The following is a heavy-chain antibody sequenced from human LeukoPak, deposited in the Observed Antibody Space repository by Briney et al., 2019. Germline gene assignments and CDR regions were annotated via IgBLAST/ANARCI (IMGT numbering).Heavy chain of an antibody. V-gene: IGHV3-7*01. CDR2: IKQDGSVK. CDR1: GFTFSSYW. CDR3: ARDSGYYYYYYMDV. Sequence: GGSLRLSCAASGFTFSSYWMSWVRQAPGKGLEWVANIKQDGSVKYYVDSVKGRFTISRDNAKNSLYLQMNSLRAEDTAVYYCARDSGYYYYYYMDVWGKGTTVTVSS. J-gene: IGHJ6*03.